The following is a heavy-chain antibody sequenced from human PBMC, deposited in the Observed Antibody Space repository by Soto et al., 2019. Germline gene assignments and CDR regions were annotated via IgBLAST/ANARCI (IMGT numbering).Heavy chain of an antibody. CDR1: GSTFTSSA. Sequence: ASVKVSCKASGSTFTSSAVQWVRQARGQRLEWIGWIVVGSGNTNYAQKFQERVTITRDMSTSTAYMELSSLRSEDTAVYYCAADHRTGTTEFSYWGQGTLVTVSS. V-gene: IGHV1-58*01. CDR2: IVVGSGNT. J-gene: IGHJ4*02. CDR3: AADHRTGTTEFSY. D-gene: IGHD1-1*01.